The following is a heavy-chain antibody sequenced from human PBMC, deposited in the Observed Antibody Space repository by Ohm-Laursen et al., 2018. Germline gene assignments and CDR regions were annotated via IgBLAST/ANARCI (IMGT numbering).Heavy chain of an antibody. D-gene: IGHD5-24*01. J-gene: IGHJ4*02. CDR1: GFTFSAYG. CDR3: ARHDGYGR. V-gene: IGHV3-33*08. Sequence: SLRLSCAASGFTFSAYGMNWVRQAPGKGLEWVAIIWHDGSNKYYADSVKGRFTISRDNSKNTLYLQMNSLRAEDTAVYYCARHDGYGRWGQGTRVTVSS. CDR2: IWHDGSNK.